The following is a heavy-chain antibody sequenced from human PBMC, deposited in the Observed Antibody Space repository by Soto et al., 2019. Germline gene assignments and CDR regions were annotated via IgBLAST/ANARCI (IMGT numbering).Heavy chain of an antibody. CDR3: ARWGQGFGELGPQNYYYYYGMDV. D-gene: IGHD3-10*01. J-gene: IGHJ6*02. Sequence: PSETLSLTCTFSGDSVNSGSHYWSWIRQPPGKVLEWIWYIYYSGSTNYNPSLKSRFTISVDTSKDQFSLKLSSVTAADTAVYYCARWGQGFGELGPQNYYYYYGMDVWGQGTTVTVSS. CDR1: GDSVNSGSHY. V-gene: IGHV4-61*01. CDR2: IYYSGST.